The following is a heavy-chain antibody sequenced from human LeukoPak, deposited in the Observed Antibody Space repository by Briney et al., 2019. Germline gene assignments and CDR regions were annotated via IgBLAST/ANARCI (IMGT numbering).Heavy chain of an antibody. CDR3: ARGYPRSGHEVDY. J-gene: IGHJ4*02. V-gene: IGHV3-30-3*01. Sequence: PGGSLRLSCAASGFTFSSYAMHWVRQAPGKGLEWVAVISYDGSNKYYADSVKGRFTISRDNAKNSLYLQMNSLRAEDTAVYYCARGYPRSGHEVDYWGQGTLVTVSS. CDR2: ISYDGSNK. CDR1: GFTFSSYA. D-gene: IGHD5-12*01.